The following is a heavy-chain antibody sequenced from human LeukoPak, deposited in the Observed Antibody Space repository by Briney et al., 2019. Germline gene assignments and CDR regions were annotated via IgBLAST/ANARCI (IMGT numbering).Heavy chain of an antibody. V-gene: IGHV3-30-3*01. J-gene: IGHJ4*02. CDR3: ARQGDTGSWYFDY. CDR2: ISYDGSNK. CDR1: GFTFSYYA. D-gene: IGHD2-21*02. Sequence: PGGSLRLSCAASGFTFSYYAMHWVRQAPGKGLEWVAVISYDGSNKYYADSVKGQVTISRDNSKSTLYLQMDSLRAGDTAVYYCARQGDTGSWYFDYWGQGSLVTVCS.